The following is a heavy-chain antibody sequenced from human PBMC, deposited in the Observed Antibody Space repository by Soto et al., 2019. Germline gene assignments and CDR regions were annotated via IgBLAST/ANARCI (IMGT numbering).Heavy chain of an antibody. Sequence: SATLSLTCSVSGGSIDSDDSFWGWFLQSPGKWLEWIGIFYYSVTPFYNPSLKSRVTISADTSKNHFSLTLTSVTATDTAVYYCARHLPYSSSSFSSWGQGNLVSVSS. CDR2: FYYSVTP. D-gene: IGHD6-6*01. V-gene: IGHV4-39*01. J-gene: IGHJ5*02. CDR3: ARHLPYSSSSFSS. CDR1: GGSIDSDDSF.